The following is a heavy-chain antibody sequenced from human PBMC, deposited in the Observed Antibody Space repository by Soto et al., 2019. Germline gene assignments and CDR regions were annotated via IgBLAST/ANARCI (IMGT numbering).Heavy chain of an antibody. CDR2: IYYSGST. J-gene: IGHJ4*02. CDR1: GGSISSSSYY. Sequence: KSSETLSLTCTVSGGSISSSSYYWGWIRQPPGKGLEWIGSIYYSGSTYYNPSLKSRVTISVDTSKNQFSLKLSSVTAADTAVYYCARHKGFLEWDDWGQGTLVTVSS. V-gene: IGHV4-39*01. CDR3: ARHKGFLEWDD. D-gene: IGHD3-3*01.